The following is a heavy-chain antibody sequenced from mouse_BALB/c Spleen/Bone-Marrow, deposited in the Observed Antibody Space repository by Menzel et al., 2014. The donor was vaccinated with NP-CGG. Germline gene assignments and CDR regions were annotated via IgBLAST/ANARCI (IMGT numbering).Heavy chain of an antibody. CDR2: IDPENGDT. CDR1: GFDIKDSY. D-gene: IGHD1-1*02. V-gene: IGHV14-4*02. J-gene: IGHJ4*01. Sequence: VQLKHSGAELVRSGASVKLSCTGSGFDIKDSYMHWVKQRPGQGLEWIGWIDPENGDTEYAPKFQGKATMTADTSSNTAYLQLSNLTSEDTTVYYCTPYGSYRWEYWGQGTSVTVSS. CDR3: TPYGSYRWEY.